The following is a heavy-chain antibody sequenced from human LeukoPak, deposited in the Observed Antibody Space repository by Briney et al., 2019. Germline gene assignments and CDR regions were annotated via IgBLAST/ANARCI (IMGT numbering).Heavy chain of an antibody. D-gene: IGHD6-19*01. J-gene: IGHJ4*02. V-gene: IGHV3-20*04. CDR3: ARVDSSGWYGQSGY. CDR2: INWNGGST. Sequence: PGGSLRLSCAASGFTFDDYGMSWVRQAPGKGLEWVSSINWNGGSTGYTDSVKGRFTISRDNAKNSLYLQMNSLRAGDTALYYCARVDSSGWYGQSGYWGQGTLVTVSS. CDR1: GFTFDDYG.